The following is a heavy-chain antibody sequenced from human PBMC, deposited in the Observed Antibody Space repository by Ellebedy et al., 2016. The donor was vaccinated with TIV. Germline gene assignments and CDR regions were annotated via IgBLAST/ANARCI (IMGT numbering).Heavy chain of an antibody. CDR2: IYSHWTTT. J-gene: IGHJ3*01. CDR1: GFAFSTYW. D-gene: IGHD1-14*01. V-gene: IGHV3-74*01. Sequence: GESLKIPCEASGFAFSTYWMLWVRQAPGEGPEFVAVIYSHWTTTAYADSLKGRFTLSRDNTKNTLYLQMNSLRAEDTALYYCVRHRGYNFDVWGQGTMVTVAS. CDR3: VRHRGYNFDV.